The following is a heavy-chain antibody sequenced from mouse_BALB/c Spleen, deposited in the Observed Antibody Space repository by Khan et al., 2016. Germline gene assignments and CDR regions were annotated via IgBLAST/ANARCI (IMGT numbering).Heavy chain of an antibody. CDR2: IYPGDGDT. V-gene: IGHV1-80*01. Sequence: QVQLQQSGAELVRPGPSVKLSCKVSGYVFSNYWMNWVKQRPGQGLEWIGQIYPGDGDTNYNGKFKSKAKLTTDKSSSSAYMKFTSLTYEDSAVYFGARGEIANDYDSTFDYWGQGTSVNVFS. CDR3: ARGEIANDYDSTFDY. CDR1: GYVFSNYW. J-gene: IGHJ4*01. D-gene: IGHD2-4*01.